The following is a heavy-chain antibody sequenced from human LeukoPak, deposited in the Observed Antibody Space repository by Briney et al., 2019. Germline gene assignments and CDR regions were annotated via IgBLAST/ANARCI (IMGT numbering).Heavy chain of an antibody. J-gene: IGHJ3*02. D-gene: IGHD3-22*01. CDR1: GGSISSYY. CDR2: IYYSGST. CDR3: ARYRGGHYYDSSGYSYAFDI. Sequence: SETLSLTCTVSGGSISSYYWSWIRQPPGKGLEWIGYIYYSGSTNYNPSLKSRVTISVDTSKNQFSLKLSSVTAADTAVYYCARYRGGHYYDSSGYSYAFDIWGQGTMVTVSS. V-gene: IGHV4-59*12.